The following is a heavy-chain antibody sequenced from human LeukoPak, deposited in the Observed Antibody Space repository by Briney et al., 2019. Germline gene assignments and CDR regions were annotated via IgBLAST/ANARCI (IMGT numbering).Heavy chain of an antibody. CDR1: GYSFSNYW. CDR2: IYPGDSDT. J-gene: IGHJ4*02. CDR3: AIPTGYYGDFDY. V-gene: IGHV5-51*01. Sequence: GESLKISCKGFGYSFSNYWIAWVRQMPGKGLEYMGIIYPGDSDTRYSPSFQGQVTISADKSISTAYLQWSSLKASDTAMYYCAIPTGYYGDFDYWGQGTLVTVSS. D-gene: IGHD4-17*01.